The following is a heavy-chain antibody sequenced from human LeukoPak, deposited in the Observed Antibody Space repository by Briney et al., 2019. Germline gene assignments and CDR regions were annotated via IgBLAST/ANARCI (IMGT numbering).Heavy chain of an antibody. CDR2: IYTSGST. Sequence: PSETLSLTCTVSGGSISSYYWSWIRQPAGKGLEWTGRIYTSGSTNYNPSLKSRVTMSVDTSKNQFSLKLSSVTAADTAVYYCARDTTTVTTDGWWFDPWGQGTLVTVSS. CDR3: ARDTTTVTTDGWWFDP. D-gene: IGHD4-11*01. V-gene: IGHV4-4*07. CDR1: GGSISSYY. J-gene: IGHJ5*02.